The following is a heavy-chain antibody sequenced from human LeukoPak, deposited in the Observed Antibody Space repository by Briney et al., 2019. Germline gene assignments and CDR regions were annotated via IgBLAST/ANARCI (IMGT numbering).Heavy chain of an antibody. V-gene: IGHV4-59*01. CDR2: IYYSGST. Sequence: SESLSLTRTVSGGSISSYYWSWIRQPPGKGLEWIGYIYYSGSTNYNPSLKSRVTISVDTSKNQFSLMLSSVTAADTAVYYCARGYDSSAYYPFNYWGQGTLVTVSS. CDR1: GGSISSYY. CDR3: ARGYDSSAYYPFNY. J-gene: IGHJ4*02. D-gene: IGHD3-22*01.